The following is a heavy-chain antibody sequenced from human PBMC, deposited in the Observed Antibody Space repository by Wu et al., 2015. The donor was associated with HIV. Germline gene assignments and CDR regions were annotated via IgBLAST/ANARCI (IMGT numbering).Heavy chain of an antibody. CDR2: INANRGGT. J-gene: IGHJ4*02. V-gene: IGHV1-2*02. CDR1: GYSFTDYY. Sequence: QVQLLQSGAEVKKPGASVMVSCKASGYSFTDYYMYWVRQAPGQGPEWMGWINANRGGTKCARKFQGRVTMTRDTAVSTAYMELSSLTSDDTAVYYCARLQSLHGLYSNADYWGQGTLVTVSS. CDR3: ARLQSLHGLYSNADY. D-gene: IGHD2-15*01.